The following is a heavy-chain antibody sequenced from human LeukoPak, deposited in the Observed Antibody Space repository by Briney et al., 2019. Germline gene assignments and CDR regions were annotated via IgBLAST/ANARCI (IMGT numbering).Heavy chain of an antibody. D-gene: IGHD3-10*01. J-gene: IGHJ5*02. CDR3: ARDNPDYYGSGTYYRSGFDP. CDR2: INHSGST. V-gene: IGHV4-34*01. Sequence: SETLSLTCAVYGGSFSGYYWSWIRQPPGKGLEWIGEINHSGSTNYNPSLKSRVTMSVDTSKNQFSLKLSSVTAADTAVYYCARDNPDYYGSGTYYRSGFDPWGQGTLVTVSS. CDR1: GGSFSGYY.